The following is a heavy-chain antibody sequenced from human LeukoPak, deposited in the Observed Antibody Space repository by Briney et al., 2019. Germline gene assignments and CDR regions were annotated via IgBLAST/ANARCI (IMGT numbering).Heavy chain of an antibody. CDR1: GGSISSSSYY. Sequence: SETLSLTCTVSGGSISSSSYYWGWIRQPPGKGLEWIGSIYYSGSTYCYPSLKSRVTISVDTSKNQFSLKLSSVTAADTAVYYCASVQLGYWGQGTLVTVSS. CDR2: IYYSGST. D-gene: IGHD1-1*01. J-gene: IGHJ4*02. V-gene: IGHV4-39*01. CDR3: ASVQLGY.